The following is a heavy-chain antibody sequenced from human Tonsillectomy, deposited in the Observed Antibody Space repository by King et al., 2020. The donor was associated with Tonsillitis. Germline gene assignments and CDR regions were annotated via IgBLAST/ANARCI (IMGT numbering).Heavy chain of an antibody. J-gene: IGHJ6*02. CDR2: ISLDGSNK. CDR3: ARAIDYRDYVNYGMDV. CDR1: GFTFSSHG. Sequence: VQLVESGGGVVQPGRSLRLSCAASGFTFSSHGMHWVRQAPGKGLEWVAIISLDGSNKYYADSVMGRFTISRDNSKNTLYLQMNSLRAEDTAVYYCARAIDYRDYVNYGMDVWGQGTTVTVSS. V-gene: IGHV3-33*01. D-gene: IGHD4-17*01.